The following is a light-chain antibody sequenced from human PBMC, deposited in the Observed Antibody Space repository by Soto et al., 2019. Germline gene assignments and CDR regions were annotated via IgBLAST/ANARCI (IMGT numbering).Light chain of an antibody. V-gene: IGKV3-11*01. CDR2: DAS. J-gene: IGKJ4*01. Sequence: EIVMTQSPATLSVSPGERATLSCRASQSVNTNVAWYQQEPGQAPRLLIYDASNRATGIPARFSGSGSGTDFTLTISTLEPEDFAVYYCQQRSNWPLTFGGGTKVDIK. CDR1: QSVNTN. CDR3: QQRSNWPLT.